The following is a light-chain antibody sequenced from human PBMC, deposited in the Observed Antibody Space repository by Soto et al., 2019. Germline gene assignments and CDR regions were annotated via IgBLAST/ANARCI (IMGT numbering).Light chain of an antibody. Sequence: QSVLTQPASLSWSPGQSITISCTGTSSDVGSYNLVSWYQQHPGKAPKLMIYEVSKRPSGVSNRFSGSKSGNTASLTISGLQAEDEADYYCCSYAGSSTPLIFGTGTKVTVL. CDR1: SSDVGSYNL. CDR2: EVS. V-gene: IGLV2-23*02. CDR3: CSYAGSSTPLI. J-gene: IGLJ1*01.